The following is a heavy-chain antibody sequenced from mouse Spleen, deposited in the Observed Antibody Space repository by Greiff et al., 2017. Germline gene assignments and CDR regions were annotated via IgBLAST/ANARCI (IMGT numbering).Heavy chain of an antibody. CDR2: IDPSDSYT. J-gene: IGHJ4*01. Sequence: VQLQQSGAELVMPGASVKLSCKASGYTFTSYWMHWVKQRPGQGLEWIGEIDPSDSYTNYNQKFKGKATLTVDKSSSTAYMQLSSLTSEDSAVYYCARGGGARDYAMDYWGQGTSVTVSS. V-gene: IGHV1-69*01. CDR3: ARGGGARDYAMDY. CDR1: GYTFTSYW.